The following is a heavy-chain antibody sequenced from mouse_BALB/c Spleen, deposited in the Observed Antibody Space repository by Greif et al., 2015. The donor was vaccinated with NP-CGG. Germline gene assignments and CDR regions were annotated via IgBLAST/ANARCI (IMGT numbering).Heavy chain of an antibody. J-gene: IGHJ3*01. CDR2: IWAGGSS. V-gene: IGHV2-9*02. Sequence: GMLVESGPGLVAPSQSLSITCTVSGFSLTSYGVHWVRQPPGKGLEWLGVIWAGGSSNYNSALMSRLSISKDNSKSQVFLTMTSHQTDDTAMYYCATLFSWFAAWDQGTLVTVSA. CDR3: ATLFSWFAA. CDR1: GFSLTSYG.